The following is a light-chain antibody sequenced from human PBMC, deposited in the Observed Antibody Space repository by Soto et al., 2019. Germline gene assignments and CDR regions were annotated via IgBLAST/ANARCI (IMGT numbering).Light chain of an antibody. CDR1: SSDVGAYDY. V-gene: IGLV2-23*01. CDR2: EGT. J-gene: IGLJ2*01. Sequence: QSALTQPASVSGSPGQSITISCTGTSSDVGAYDYVSWYQHHPGKAPKLVMSEGTKRPSGVSNRFSGSGSGNSASLTISGLQAEDEADYYCSSYAGPFVVFGGGTKLTVL. CDR3: SSYAGPFVV.